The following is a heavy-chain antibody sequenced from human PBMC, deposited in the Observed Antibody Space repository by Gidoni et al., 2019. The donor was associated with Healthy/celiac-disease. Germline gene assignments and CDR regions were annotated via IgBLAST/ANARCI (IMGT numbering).Heavy chain of an antibody. D-gene: IGHD1-26*01. Sequence: EVQLVESGGGLVKPGGSLRLSCAASGFTFSSFSMNWAGQAPGKGLEWVSSISSSSSYIYYADSVKGRFTISRENAKNSLYLQMNSLRAEDTAVYYCARDPGATSYWGQGTLVTVSS. CDR1: GFTFSSFS. CDR3: ARDPGATSY. V-gene: IGHV3-21*01. CDR2: ISSSSSYI. J-gene: IGHJ4*02.